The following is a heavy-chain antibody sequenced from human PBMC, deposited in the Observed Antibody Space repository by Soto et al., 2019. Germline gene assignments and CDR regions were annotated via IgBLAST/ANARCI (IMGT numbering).Heavy chain of an antibody. Sequence: GGSLRLSCAASGFTFSSYAMGWVRQAPGKGLEWVSVISGRGGSTYYADSVKGRFTISRDNSKNTLYLQMNSLRAEDTAVYYCAKVQGVVAAFLFDAFDIWGQGTMVTV. CDR3: AKVQGVVAAFLFDAFDI. V-gene: IGHV3-23*01. D-gene: IGHD2-15*01. J-gene: IGHJ3*02. CDR2: ISGRGGST. CDR1: GFTFSSYA.